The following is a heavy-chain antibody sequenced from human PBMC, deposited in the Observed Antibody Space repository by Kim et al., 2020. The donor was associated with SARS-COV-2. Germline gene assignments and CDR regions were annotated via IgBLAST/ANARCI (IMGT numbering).Heavy chain of an antibody. CDR3: AREGAPVRVVVIAIHRHFDY. J-gene: IGHJ4*02. Sequence: SQTLSLTCAISGDSVSSNSAAWNWLRQSPSRGLEWLGRTYYRSKWYNDYAVSVKSRITINPDTSKNQFSLQLNSVTPEDTAVYYCAREGAPVRVVVIAIHRHFDYWGQGTLVTVSS. D-gene: IGHD2-21*01. CDR1: GDSVSSNSAA. CDR2: TYYRSKWYN. V-gene: IGHV6-1*01.